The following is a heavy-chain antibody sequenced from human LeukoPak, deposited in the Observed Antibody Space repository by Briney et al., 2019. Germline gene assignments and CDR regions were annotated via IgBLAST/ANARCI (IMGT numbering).Heavy chain of an antibody. V-gene: IGHV4-34*01. Sequence: SETLSLTCAVYGGSFSGYYWSWIRQPPGKGLEWIGEINHSGSTNYNPSLKSRVTISVDTSKNQFSLKLSSVTAADTAVYYCAREAGWTLVLRISGSAFDIWGQGTMVTVTS. CDR1: GGSFSGYY. J-gene: IGHJ3*02. CDR2: INHSGST. CDR3: AREAGWTLVLRISGSAFDI. D-gene: IGHD2-15*01.